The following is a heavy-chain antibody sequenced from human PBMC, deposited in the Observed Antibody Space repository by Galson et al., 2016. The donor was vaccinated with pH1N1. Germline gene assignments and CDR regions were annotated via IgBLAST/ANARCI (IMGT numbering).Heavy chain of an antibody. V-gene: IGHV5-51*01. CDR1: GYSFTSYW. J-gene: IGHJ4*02. Sequence: QSGAEVKKPGESLKISCKDSGYSFTSYWIGWVRQMPGKGLEWMGIIYPGDSDTRYSPSFQGQVTVSADKSITTAYLQWSSLKASDSGMYYCARLSRYCNGGSCVAFDYWGQGALVSVSS. CDR2: IYPGDSDT. CDR3: ARLSRYCNGGSCVAFDY. D-gene: IGHD2-15*01.